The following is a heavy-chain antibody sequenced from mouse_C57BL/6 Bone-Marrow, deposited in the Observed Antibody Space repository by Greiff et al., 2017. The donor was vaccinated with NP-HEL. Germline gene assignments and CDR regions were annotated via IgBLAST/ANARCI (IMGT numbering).Heavy chain of an antibody. CDR2: ISSGGSYT. CDR1: GFTFSSYG. V-gene: IGHV5-6*01. CDR3: ARHEGFAY. J-gene: IGHJ3*01. Sequence: VQLQQSGGDLVKPGGSLKLSCAASGFTFSSYGMSWVRQTPDKRLEWVATISSGGSYTYYPDSVKGRFTISRDNAKNTLYLQMSSLESEATAMYYCARHEGFAYWGQGTLVTVSA.